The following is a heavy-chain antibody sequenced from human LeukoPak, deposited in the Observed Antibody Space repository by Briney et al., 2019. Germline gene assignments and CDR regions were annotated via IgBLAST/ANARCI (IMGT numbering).Heavy chain of an antibody. CDR3: ARGRGYYGPYYFDY. D-gene: IGHD3-10*01. V-gene: IGHV4-59*01. Sequence: PSETLSLTCTVSGGSISSYYGSWIRQPPGKGLEWIGYIYYSGSTNYNPSLKSRVTISVDTSKNQFSLKLSSVTAADTAVYYCARGRGYYGPYYFDYWGQGTLVTVSS. CDR1: GGSISSYY. CDR2: IYYSGST. J-gene: IGHJ4*02.